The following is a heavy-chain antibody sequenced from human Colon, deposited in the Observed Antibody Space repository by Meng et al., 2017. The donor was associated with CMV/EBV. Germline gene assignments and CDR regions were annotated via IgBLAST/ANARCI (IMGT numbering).Heavy chain of an antibody. J-gene: IGHJ5*02. CDR1: GDSVPSNIAA. V-gene: IGHV6-1*01. CDR2: TYYRSKWYS. CDR3: ARGSHGTTVSLFDP. Sequence: QVQLQQSGPGLVKPSXXLSLTXAISGDSVPSNIAAWNWIRQSSSRGLEWLGRTYYRSKWYSDSAISVRSRLSVSPDTSRNQFSLQLTSVTPEVTAVYYCARGSHGTTVSLFDPWGQGILVTVAS. D-gene: IGHD1/OR15-1a*01.